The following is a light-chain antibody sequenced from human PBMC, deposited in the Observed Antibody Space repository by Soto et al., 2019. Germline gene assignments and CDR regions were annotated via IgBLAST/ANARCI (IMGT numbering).Light chain of an antibody. CDR1: SSDVGGYNY. CDR3: CSYSGSYTWV. J-gene: IGLJ3*02. V-gene: IGLV2-11*01. CDR2: DVS. Sequence: QSVLTQPRSVSGSPGQSVTISCTGTSSDVGGYNYVSWYQQHPVKAPKLMIYDVSKWPSGVPDRFSGSKSGNTASLTISGLQAEDEADYYCCSYSGSYTWVFGGGTKLTVL.